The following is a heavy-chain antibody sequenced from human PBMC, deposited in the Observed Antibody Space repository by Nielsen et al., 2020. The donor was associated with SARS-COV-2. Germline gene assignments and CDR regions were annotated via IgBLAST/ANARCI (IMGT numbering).Heavy chain of an antibody. Sequence: GESLKISCAASGFTFGNYAMTWVRQAPGKGLEWVGNIKLDGSEKYYVDSVRGRFTISRDNARNTLYLQMNSLRVEDTAVNFCARVGSYGDPEYLDYWGQGARVTVSS. D-gene: IGHD4/OR15-4a*01. CDR3: ARVGSYGDPEYLDY. CDR2: IKLDGSEK. J-gene: IGHJ4*02. V-gene: IGHV3-7*01. CDR1: GFTFGNYA.